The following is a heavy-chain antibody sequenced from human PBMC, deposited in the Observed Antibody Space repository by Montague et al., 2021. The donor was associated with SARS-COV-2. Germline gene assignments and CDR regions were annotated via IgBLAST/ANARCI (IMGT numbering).Heavy chain of an antibody. Sequence: PALVKPTQTLTLTCTFSGFSLSTTGVGVGWIRQPPGKALEWLALIYWDDDKRYSPSLKSRLTITKDTSKNQVVLTMTNMDPVDTATYCCARIWGATRGDAFDIWGQGTMVTVSS. J-gene: IGHJ3*02. CDR1: GFSLSTTGVG. V-gene: IGHV2-5*02. CDR3: ARIWGATRGDAFDI. D-gene: IGHD1-26*01. CDR2: IYWDDDK.